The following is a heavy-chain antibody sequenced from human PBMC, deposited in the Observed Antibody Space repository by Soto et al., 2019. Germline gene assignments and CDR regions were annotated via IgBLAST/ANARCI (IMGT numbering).Heavy chain of an antibody. CDR1: GFTFDDYA. CDR3: AKSRKGIRYFDWLGAFDI. D-gene: IGHD3-9*01. J-gene: IGHJ3*02. Sequence: EVQLVESGGGLVQPGRSLRLSCAASGFTFDDYAMHWVRQAPGKGLEWVSGISWNRGSIGYADSVKGRFTISRDNAKNSLYLQMNSLRAEDTALYYCAKSRKGIRYFDWLGAFDIWGQGTMVTVSS. CDR2: ISWNRGSI. V-gene: IGHV3-9*01.